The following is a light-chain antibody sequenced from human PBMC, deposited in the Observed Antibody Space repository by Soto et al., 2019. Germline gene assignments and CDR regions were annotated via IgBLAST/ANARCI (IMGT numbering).Light chain of an antibody. Sequence: EVVMTQSPATLSVSPGERVTLSCRASQSVSDNLAWYQQKPGQAPSLLIYGASTMATTIPGRFSGSGSGTEFTLTISSLQSEDFAVYYCQQSNNWPYTFGQGTKLDIK. CDR3: QQSNNWPYT. V-gene: IGKV3-15*01. CDR1: QSVSDN. J-gene: IGKJ2*01. CDR2: GAS.